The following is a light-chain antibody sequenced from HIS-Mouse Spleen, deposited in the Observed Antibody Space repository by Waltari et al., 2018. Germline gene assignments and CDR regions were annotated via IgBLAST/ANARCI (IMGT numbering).Light chain of an antibody. CDR2: EGS. Sequence: QSALTQPASVSGSPGQSITIPCTGPSRYVGSYNLVSWYQQHPGKAPKPMIYEGSKRPSGVSNRFSGSKSGNTASLTISGLQAEDEADYYCCSYAGSSTWVFGGGTKLTVL. J-gene: IGLJ3*02. V-gene: IGLV2-23*01. CDR1: SRYVGSYNL. CDR3: CSYAGSSTWV.